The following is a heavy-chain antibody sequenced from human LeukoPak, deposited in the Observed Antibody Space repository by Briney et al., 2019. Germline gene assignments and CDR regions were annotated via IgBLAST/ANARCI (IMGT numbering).Heavy chain of an antibody. CDR1: GGSISSSSYY. V-gene: IGHV4-39*07. CDR2: IYYSGST. J-gene: IGHJ4*02. CDR3: ARANTGAGDPRGRYYFDY. Sequence: PSETLSLTCTVSGGSISSSSYYWGWIRQPPGKGLEWIGSIYYSGSTNYNPSLKSRVTISVDTSKNQFSLKLSSVTAADTAVYYCARANTGAGDPRGRYYFDYWGQGTLVTVSS. D-gene: IGHD3-16*01.